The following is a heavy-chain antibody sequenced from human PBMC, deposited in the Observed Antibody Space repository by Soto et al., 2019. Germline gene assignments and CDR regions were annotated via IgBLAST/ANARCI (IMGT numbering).Heavy chain of an antibody. CDR2: MNPNSGNT. CDR1: GYTFTSYD. J-gene: IGHJ6*03. Sequence: GASVKVSCKASGYTFTSYDINWVRQATGQGLEWMGWMNPNSGNTGYAQKFQGRVTMTRNTSISTAYMELSSLRSEDTAVYYCARGTRGYCSSTSCPPAGYHHYHLAVWGKGTTVTVAS. CDR3: ARGTRGYCSSTSCPPAGYHHYHLAV. V-gene: IGHV1-8*01. D-gene: IGHD2-2*01.